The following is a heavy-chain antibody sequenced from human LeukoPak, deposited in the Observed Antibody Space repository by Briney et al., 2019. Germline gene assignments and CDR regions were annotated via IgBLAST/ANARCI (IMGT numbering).Heavy chain of an antibody. D-gene: IGHD3-10*01. V-gene: IGHV1-69*01. CDR2: IIPIFGTA. CDR1: GGTFSSYA. Sequence: SVKVSCKASGGTFSSYAISWVRQAPGQGLEWMGGIIPIFGTANYAQKFQGRVTITADESTSTAYMELSSLRSEDTAVYYCARRTSKYGFGEEYYYYYYMDVWGKGITVTISS. J-gene: IGHJ6*03. CDR3: ARRTSKYGFGEEYYYYYYMDV.